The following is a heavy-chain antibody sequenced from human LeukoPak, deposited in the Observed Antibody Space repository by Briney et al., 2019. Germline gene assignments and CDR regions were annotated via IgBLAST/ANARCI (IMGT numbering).Heavy chain of an antibody. J-gene: IGHJ6*02. CDR2: INPSGGST. Sequence: ASVKVSCKASGYTFTSYYMHWVRQAPGQGLEWVGIINPSGGSTSYTQKFQGRVTMTRDTSTSTVYMELSSLRSEDTAVYYCARDPGRYFDPTIYYYYGMDVWGQGTTVTVSS. CDR3: ARDPGRYFDPTIYYYYGMDV. V-gene: IGHV1-46*01. CDR1: GYTFTSYY. D-gene: IGHD3-9*01.